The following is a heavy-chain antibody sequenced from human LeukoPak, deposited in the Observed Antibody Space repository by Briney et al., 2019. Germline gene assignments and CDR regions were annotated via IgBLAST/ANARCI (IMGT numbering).Heavy chain of an antibody. CDR3: ARGCLMLDV. CDR2: IRQGGSEK. V-gene: IGHV3-7*01. J-gene: IGHJ6*04. D-gene: IGHD2-8*01. Sequence: GGSLRLSCAASGFTFTTYWMTWVRQAPGKGLEWVANIRQGGSEKDYVDSVKGRFTISRDNARNSLYLQMNSLRAEDTAVYYCARGCLMLDVWGKGTTVTVSS. CDR1: GFTFTTYW.